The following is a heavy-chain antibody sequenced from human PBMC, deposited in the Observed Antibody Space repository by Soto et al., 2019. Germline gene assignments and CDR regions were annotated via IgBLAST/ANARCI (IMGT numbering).Heavy chain of an antibody. CDR2: TWYDGSNE. Sequence: QVQLEESGGGVAQPGGSLRLSCAASGFTFSNYGMHWVRQAPGKGLEWVTVTWYDGSNEYYADSVTGRFTVSRDNFKNTVYLQMDRLRAEDTAVYYCARDRVSLLRGVPDSLDHLGQGTLVIVSS. J-gene: IGHJ4*02. CDR1: GFTFSNYG. D-gene: IGHD3-10*01. V-gene: IGHV3-33*01. CDR3: ARDRVSLLRGVPDSLDH.